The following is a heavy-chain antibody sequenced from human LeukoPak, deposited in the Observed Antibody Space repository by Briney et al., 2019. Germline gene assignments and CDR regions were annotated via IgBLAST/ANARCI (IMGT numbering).Heavy chain of an antibody. Sequence: SETLSLTCSVSGYSISSGYYWGGIRQPPGKGLEWIGSMYDSGNTYYNPSLKSRVTISVDTSKNQFSLKLSSVTAADTAVYYCVRDGSGYFFDNWGQGTLVAVSP. D-gene: IGHD3-3*01. J-gene: IGHJ4*02. CDR3: VRDGSGYFFDN. CDR1: GYSISSGYY. V-gene: IGHV4-38-2*02. CDR2: MYDSGNT.